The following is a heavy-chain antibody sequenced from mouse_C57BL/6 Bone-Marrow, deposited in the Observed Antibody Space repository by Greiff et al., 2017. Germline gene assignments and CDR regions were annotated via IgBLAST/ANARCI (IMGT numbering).Heavy chain of an antibody. CDR2: INPNNGGT. CDR3: ARWGTAQAGYYAMDY. CDR1: GYTFTDYN. D-gene: IGHD3-2*02. Sequence: EVQLQQSGPELVKPGASVKIPCKASGYTFTDYNMDWVKQSHGKSLEWIGDINPNNGGTIYNQKFKGKATLTVDKSSSTAYMELRSLTSEDTAVXYCARWGTAQAGYYAMDYWGQGTSVTVSS. J-gene: IGHJ4*01. V-gene: IGHV1-18*01.